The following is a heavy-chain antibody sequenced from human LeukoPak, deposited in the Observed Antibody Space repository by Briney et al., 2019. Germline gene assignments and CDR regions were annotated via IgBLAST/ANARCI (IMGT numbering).Heavy chain of an antibody. D-gene: IGHD3-22*01. Sequence: SETLSLTCTVSGGSNSSSSYYWGWIRQPPGKGLEWIGSIYYSGSTYYNPSLKSRVTISVDTSKNQFSLKLSSATAADTAVYYCASGYYYDSSGYSNFDYWGQGTLVTVSS. CDR3: ASGYYYDSSGYSNFDY. CDR2: IYYSGST. J-gene: IGHJ4*02. CDR1: GGSNSSSSYY. V-gene: IGHV4-39*07.